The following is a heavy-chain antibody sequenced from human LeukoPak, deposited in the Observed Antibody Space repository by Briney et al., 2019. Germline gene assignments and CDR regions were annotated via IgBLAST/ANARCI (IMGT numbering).Heavy chain of an antibody. CDR3: ARDLEGVVGATPSDY. CDR2: ISAYNGNT. V-gene: IGHV1-18*01. Sequence: GASVKVSCTASVYTFTSYGISWVRQAPGQGLEWMGWISAYNGNTNYAQKLQGRVTMTTDTSTSTAYMELRSLRSDDTAVYYCARDLEGVVGATPSDYWGQGTLVTVSS. CDR1: VYTFTSYG. D-gene: IGHD1-26*01. J-gene: IGHJ4*02.